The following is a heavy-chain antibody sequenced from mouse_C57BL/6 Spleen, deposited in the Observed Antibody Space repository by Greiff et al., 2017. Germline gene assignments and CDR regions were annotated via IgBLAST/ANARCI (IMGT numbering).Heavy chain of an antibody. CDR2: IDPETGGT. Sequence: QVHVKQSGAELVRPGASVTLSCKASGYTFTDYEMHWVKQTPVHGLEWIGAIDPETGGTAYNQKFKGKAILTADKSSSTAYMELRSLTSEDSAVYYCTRPYGNYDYWGQGTTLTVSS. D-gene: IGHD2-10*02. CDR1: GYTFTDYE. CDR3: TRPYGNYDY. V-gene: IGHV1-15*01. J-gene: IGHJ2*01.